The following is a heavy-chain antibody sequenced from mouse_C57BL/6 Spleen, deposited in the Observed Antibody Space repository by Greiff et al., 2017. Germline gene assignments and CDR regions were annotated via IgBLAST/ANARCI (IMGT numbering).Heavy chain of an antibody. CDR2: INPNNGGT. D-gene: IGHD1-1*01. Sequence: EVQLQQSGPELVKPGASVKISCKASGYTFTDYYMNWVKQSHGKSLEWIGDINPNNGGTSYNQKFKGKATLTVDKSSSTAYMERRSLTSEDSAVYYCARSRNYGGYFEVWGTGATVTVAS. CDR1: GYTFTDYY. V-gene: IGHV1-26*01. J-gene: IGHJ1*03. CDR3: ARSRNYGGYFEV.